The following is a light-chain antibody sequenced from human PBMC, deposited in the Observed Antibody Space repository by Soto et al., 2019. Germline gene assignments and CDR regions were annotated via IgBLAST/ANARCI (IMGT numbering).Light chain of an antibody. CDR3: QQYNNWIT. CDR2: GAS. Sequence: EIVMTQSPATLSVSPGERATLSCRASQSVSSNLAWYQQKPGQAPRLLIYGASNRATGIPDRFSGSGSGTDFTLTISRLEPEDFAVYYCQQYNNWITFGQGTRLEIK. J-gene: IGKJ5*01. V-gene: IGKV3D-15*01. CDR1: QSVSSN.